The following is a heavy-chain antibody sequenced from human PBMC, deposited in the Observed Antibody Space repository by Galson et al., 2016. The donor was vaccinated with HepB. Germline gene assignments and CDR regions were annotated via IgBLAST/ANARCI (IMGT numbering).Heavy chain of an antibody. D-gene: IGHD6-13*01. CDR3: ARRTWTGAAGTLFFDF. CDR2: VYATGSA. V-gene: IGHV4-4*07. J-gene: IGHJ4*02. CDR1: GGSMNTHY. Sequence: SETLSLTCTVSGGSMNTHYWSWIRQPAGKGLEWIGRVYATGSANYNPSLKSRVTMSVDTSDNSFSLKMRSVTAADTALYYCARRTWTGAAGTLFFDFWGQGTLVTVSS.